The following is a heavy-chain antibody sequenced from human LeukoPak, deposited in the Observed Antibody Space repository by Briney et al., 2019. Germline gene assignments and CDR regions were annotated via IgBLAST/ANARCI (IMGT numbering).Heavy chain of an antibody. D-gene: IGHD6-13*01. CDR1: GHTFTSYD. CDR3: ARRIAAAGVGIVY. V-gene: IGHV1-8*01. J-gene: IGHJ4*02. Sequence: AASVKVSCKASGHTFTSYDINWVCQAPGQGLEWMGWMNPDSGNTGYAQKFQGRVTMTRNPTVSTAYMELSSLTSEDTAVYYCARRIAAAGVGIVYWGQGTLVTVSS. CDR2: MNPDSGNT.